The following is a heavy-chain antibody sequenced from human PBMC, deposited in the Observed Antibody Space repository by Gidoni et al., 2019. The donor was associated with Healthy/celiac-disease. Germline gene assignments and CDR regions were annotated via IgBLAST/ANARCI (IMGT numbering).Heavy chain of an antibody. Sequence: QVQLVQSGAEVKKPGASVKVSCKVSGYTLTELSMHWVRQAPGKGLEWMGGFDPEDGEPIDAQKFQGRVTMTEDTSTDTAYMELSSLRSEDTAVYYCATERIRNNDYGDYRRGVGNWFDPWGQGTLVTVSS. D-gene: IGHD4-17*01. J-gene: IGHJ5*02. V-gene: IGHV1-24*01. CDR3: ATERIRNNDYGDYRRGVGNWFDP. CDR1: GYTLTELS. CDR2: FDPEDGEP.